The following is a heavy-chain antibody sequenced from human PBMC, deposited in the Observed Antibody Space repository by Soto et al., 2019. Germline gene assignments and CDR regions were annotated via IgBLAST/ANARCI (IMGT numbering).Heavy chain of an antibody. CDR3: TTESHRYCSSTSCYPDAFDI. J-gene: IGHJ3*02. CDR1: GFTFSNAW. V-gene: IGHV3-15*01. Sequence: EVQLVESGGGLVKPGGSLRLSCAASGFTFSNAWMSWVRQAPGKGLEWVGRIKSKTDGGTTDYAAPVKGRFTISRDDSKNTLYLQMNRLKTEDTAVYYCTTESHRYCSSTSCYPDAFDIWGQGTMVTDSS. CDR2: IKSKTDGGTT. D-gene: IGHD2-2*01.